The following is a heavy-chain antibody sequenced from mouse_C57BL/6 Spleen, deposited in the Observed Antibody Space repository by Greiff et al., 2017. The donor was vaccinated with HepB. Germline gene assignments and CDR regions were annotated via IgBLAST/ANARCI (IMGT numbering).Heavy chain of an antibody. CDR3: ARAVGIRRGGYFDY. CDR1: GYTFTSYW. V-gene: IGHV1-53*01. CDR2: INPSNGGT. J-gene: IGHJ1*03. Sequence: QVQLQQPGTELVKPGASVKLSCKASGYTFTSYWMHWVKQRPGQGLEWIGNINPSNGGTNYNEKFKSKATLTVDKSSSTAYMHLSSLTSEDSAVYFCARAVGIRRGGYFDYWGTGTTVTVSS. D-gene: IGHD1-1*02.